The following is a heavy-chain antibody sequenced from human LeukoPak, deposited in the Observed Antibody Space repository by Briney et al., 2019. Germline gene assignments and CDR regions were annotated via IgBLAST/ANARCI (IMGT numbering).Heavy chain of an antibody. CDR1: GGSISSSSYY. D-gene: IGHD3-16*02. CDR3: ARHIYVWGSYPDY. V-gene: IGHV4-39*01. CDR2: IYYSGST. J-gene: IGHJ4*02. Sequence: PETLSLTCTVSGGSISSSSYYWGWIRQPPGKGLEWIGSIYYSGSTYYNPSLKSRVTISVDTSKNQFSLKLSSVTAADTAVYYCARHIYVWGSYPDYWGQGTLVTVSS.